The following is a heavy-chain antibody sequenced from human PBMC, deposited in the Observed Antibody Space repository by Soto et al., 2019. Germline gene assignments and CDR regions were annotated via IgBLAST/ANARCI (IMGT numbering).Heavy chain of an antibody. Sequence: EVRLLESGGGLVKPGGSLRLSCATSGLTCSNYAMSWGRQAPGGGLEWVSSMSGSSSTTYYADSVRGRFTISRDRSKNTLYLQMSSLRAEDTALYYCANIQERELPSVIDFWGQGTLVTVSS. V-gene: IGHV3-23*01. CDR3: ANIQERELPSVIDF. J-gene: IGHJ4*02. CDR2: MSGSSSTT. CDR1: GLTCSNYA. D-gene: IGHD1-7*01.